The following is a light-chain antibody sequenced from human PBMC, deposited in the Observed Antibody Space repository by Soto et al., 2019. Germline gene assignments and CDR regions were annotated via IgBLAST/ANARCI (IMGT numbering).Light chain of an antibody. CDR1: SSDVGDYNF. Sequence: QSALTQPASVSGSPGQSITISCTGTSSDVGDYNFVSWYQQHPGKAPKLMIYEVTNRPSGVSNRFSGSKSGNTASLTISGLQAEDEADSYCSSYTSSSTVVFGGGTKLTVL. CDR3: SSYTSSSTVV. CDR2: EVT. V-gene: IGLV2-14*01. J-gene: IGLJ2*01.